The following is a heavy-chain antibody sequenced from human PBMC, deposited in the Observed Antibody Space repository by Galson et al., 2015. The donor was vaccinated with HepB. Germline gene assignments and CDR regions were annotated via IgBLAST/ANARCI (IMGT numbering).Heavy chain of an antibody. CDR1: GYTFTNYY. Sequence: SVKVSCKASGYTFTNYYMHWVRQAPGQGLEWMGLINPSDGSTNYAQKFQGRVTMTRDTSTNTVYMELSSLRSEDTAVYYCARDKSVPGQPRKFHWFDPWGQGTLVTVSS. D-gene: IGHD1-14*01. J-gene: IGHJ5*02. CDR3: ARDKSVPGQPRKFHWFDP. V-gene: IGHV1-46*01. CDR2: INPSDGST.